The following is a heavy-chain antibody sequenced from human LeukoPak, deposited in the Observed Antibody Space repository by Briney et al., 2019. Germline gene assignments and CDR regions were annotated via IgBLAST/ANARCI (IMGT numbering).Heavy chain of an antibody. Sequence: SETLSLTCAVYGGSFSGYYWSWVRQPPGKGLEWMGEINHSGSTNYNPSLTSRVTISVDTSKNQFSLKLSSVTAADTAVYYCARGQRWLRFMREYFDYWGQGTLVTVSS. D-gene: IGHD5-12*01. V-gene: IGHV4-34*01. CDR1: GGSFSGYY. J-gene: IGHJ4*02. CDR3: ARGQRWLRFMREYFDY. CDR2: INHSGST.